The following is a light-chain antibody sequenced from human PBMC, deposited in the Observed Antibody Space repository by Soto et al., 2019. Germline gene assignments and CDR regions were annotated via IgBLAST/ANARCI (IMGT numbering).Light chain of an antibody. CDR2: EVS. CDR1: SSDVGGYNF. J-gene: IGLJ2*01. CDR3: SSYAGNNNVL. V-gene: IGLV2-8*01. Sequence: QSVLTQPPSASGSPGQSVAISCTGTSSDVGGYNFVSWYQQHPGKAPKVLIYEVSKRASGVPDRFSGSKSGNTASLTVSGLQAEDDADYYCSSYAGNNNVLFGGGTKLTVL.